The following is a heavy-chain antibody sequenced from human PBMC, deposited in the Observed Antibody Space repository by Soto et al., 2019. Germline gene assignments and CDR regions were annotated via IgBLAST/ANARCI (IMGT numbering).Heavy chain of an antibody. CDR2: IWYDGGNK. CDR1: GFTFSNYG. V-gene: IGHV3-33*01. J-gene: IGHJ4*02. D-gene: IGHD4-17*01. CDR3: ARAQPGTVTIDY. Sequence: PGGSLRLSCAASGFTFSNYGMHWVRQAPGKGLEWVAVIWYDGGNKYYADSVKGRFTISRDNSKNTLNLQMNSLRAEDTAVYFCARAQPGTVTIDYWGQGTLVTVSS.